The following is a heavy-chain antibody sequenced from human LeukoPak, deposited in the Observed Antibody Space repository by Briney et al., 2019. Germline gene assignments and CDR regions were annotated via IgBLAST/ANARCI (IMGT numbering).Heavy chain of an antibody. CDR1: GFTFDDYG. V-gene: IGHV3-20*04. D-gene: IGHD1-26*01. CDR2: INWNGGST. Sequence: GGSLRLSCAASGFTFDDYGMSWVRQAPGKGLEWVSGINWNGGSTGYADSVKGRFTIPRDNAKNSLYLQMNSLRAEDTALYYCARTQTPGVGANDAFDIWGQGTMVTVSS. CDR3: ARTQTPGVGANDAFDI. J-gene: IGHJ3*02.